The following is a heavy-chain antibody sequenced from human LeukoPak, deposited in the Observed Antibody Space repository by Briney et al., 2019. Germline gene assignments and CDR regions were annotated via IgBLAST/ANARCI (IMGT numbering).Heavy chain of an antibody. V-gene: IGHV4-61*01. J-gene: IGHJ4*02. CDR1: GGSASGGNYY. D-gene: IGHD1-14*01. CDR3: ARTGSTGGY. CDR2: IHYSGST. Sequence: SETLSLTCTVSGGSASGGNYYCSWTRQSPGKGLEWIGYIHYSGSTVYSPSLKSRVTMSIDTSKNQFSLNLSSVTAADTAVYYCARTGSTGGYWGQGTLVTVSS.